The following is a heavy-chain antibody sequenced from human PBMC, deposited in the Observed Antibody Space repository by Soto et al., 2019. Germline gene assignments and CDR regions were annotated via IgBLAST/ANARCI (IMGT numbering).Heavy chain of an antibody. CDR1: GGPITYW. D-gene: IGHD1-1*01. V-gene: IGHV4-4*02. CDR3: AKHVTDSGTRGYDS. J-gene: IGHJ5*02. CDR2: VSQRGRI. Sequence: QVQLQESGPGLVSPSGTLSLTCAVSGGPITYWLSWVRQSPGKGLEWIGEVSQRGRINYIPSLKSQVTSSIDNSRNQFFLPLTSVTAADMAVYFSAKHVTDSGTRGYDSWGQGILVTVSS.